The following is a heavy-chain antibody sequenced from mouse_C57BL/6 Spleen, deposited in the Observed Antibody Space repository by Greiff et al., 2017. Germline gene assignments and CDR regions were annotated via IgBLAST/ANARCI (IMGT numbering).Heavy chain of an antibody. CDR3: ARSRTYYYGSSWYFDV. V-gene: IGHV1-9*01. D-gene: IGHD1-1*01. CDR2: ILPGSGST. J-gene: IGHJ1*03. Sequence: QVQLKESGAELMKPGASVKLSCKATGYTFTGYWIEWVKQRPGHGLEWIGEILPGSGSTNYNEKFKGKATFTADTSSNTAYMQLSSLTTEDSAIXYCARSRTYYYGSSWYFDVWGTGTTVTVSS. CDR1: GYTFTGYW.